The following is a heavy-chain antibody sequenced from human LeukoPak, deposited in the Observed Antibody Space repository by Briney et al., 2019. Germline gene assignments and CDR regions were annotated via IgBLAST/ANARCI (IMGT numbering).Heavy chain of an antibody. CDR1: GFTFSNYW. Sequence: GGSLRLSCAASGFTFSNYWMHWVRQAPGKGLEWVSRINPDGSSSNYADSVQGRFTMSRDNAKSMVYLQMDGLRAEDTAVFSCVRQAVSGDSGIAYWGRGVLVIVSS. V-gene: IGHV3-74*01. J-gene: IGHJ4*02. D-gene: IGHD4-17*01. CDR3: VRQAVSGDSGIAY. CDR2: INPDGSSS.